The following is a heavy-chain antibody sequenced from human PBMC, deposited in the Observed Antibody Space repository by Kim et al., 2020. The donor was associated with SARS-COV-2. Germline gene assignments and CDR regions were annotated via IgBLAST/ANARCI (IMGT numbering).Heavy chain of an antibody. V-gene: IGHV1-3*01. CDR3: ARDMNPTVYDY. Sequence: KTSPKFQGRVTITRDTSANTAYLDLRSLTFEDTAIYYCARDMNPTVYDYWGQGTLVTVSS. J-gene: IGHJ4*02. D-gene: IGHD4-4*01.